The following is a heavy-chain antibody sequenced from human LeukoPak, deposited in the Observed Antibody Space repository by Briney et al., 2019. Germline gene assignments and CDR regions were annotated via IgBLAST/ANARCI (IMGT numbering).Heavy chain of an antibody. D-gene: IGHD2-15*01. Sequence: GASVKVSCKASVYTFTGYYMHWVRQAPGQGLGWMGWINPNSVGTNYTQKFQGRVTMTRDTSISTAYMELSRLRSDDTAVYYCARGYCSGGSCLGFYYYYMDVWGKGTTVTVSS. CDR3: ARGYCSGGSCLGFYYYYMDV. V-gene: IGHV1-2*02. CDR1: VYTFTGYY. J-gene: IGHJ6*03. CDR2: INPNSVGT.